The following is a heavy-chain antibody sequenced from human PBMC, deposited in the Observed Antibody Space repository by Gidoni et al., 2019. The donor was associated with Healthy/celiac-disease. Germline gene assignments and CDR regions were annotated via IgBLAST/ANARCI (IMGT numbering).Heavy chain of an antibody. CDR3: ARAPLPYSSGWYGNKYFDY. D-gene: IGHD6-19*01. CDR1: GGSFSGYY. CDR2: INHSGST. Sequence: QVQLQQWGAGLLKPSETLSLTCAVSGGSFSGYYWRWIRQPPGKGLEWIGEINHSGSTNYNPSLKSRVTISVDTSKNQFSLKLSSVTAADTAVYYCARAPLPYSSGWYGNKYFDYWGQGTLVTVSS. V-gene: IGHV4-34*01. J-gene: IGHJ4*02.